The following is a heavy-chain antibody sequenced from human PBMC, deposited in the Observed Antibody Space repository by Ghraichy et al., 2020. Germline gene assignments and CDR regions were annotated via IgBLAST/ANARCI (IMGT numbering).Heavy chain of an antibody. CDR1: GGTFLSYA. D-gene: IGHD2-21*02. Sequence: SVKVSCKASGGTFLSYAINWVRQAPGQGLEWMGGITPILNTPNYAQKFQGRVTITADESTSTAYMELSRLRSKDTAGYYCARYCGADCSFPPFYYFYYMDVWGQGTTVTVSS. V-gene: IGHV1-69*13. J-gene: IGHJ6*03. CDR2: ITPILNTP. CDR3: ARYCGADCSFPPFYYFYYMDV.